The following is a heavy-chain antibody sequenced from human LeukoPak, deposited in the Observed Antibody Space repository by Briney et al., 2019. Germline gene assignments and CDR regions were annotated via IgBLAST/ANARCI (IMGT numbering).Heavy chain of an antibody. CDR1: GYTFTGYY. CDR3: ARVPYYYDSSGYYHLFDY. Sequence: ASVKLSCKASGYTFTGYYMHWVRQAPGQGLEWMGWINPNSGGTNYAQKFQGRVTMTRDTSISTAYMELSRLRSDDTAVYYCARVPYYYDSSGYYHLFDYWGQGTLVTVSS. CDR2: INPNSGGT. J-gene: IGHJ4*02. D-gene: IGHD3-22*01. V-gene: IGHV1-2*02.